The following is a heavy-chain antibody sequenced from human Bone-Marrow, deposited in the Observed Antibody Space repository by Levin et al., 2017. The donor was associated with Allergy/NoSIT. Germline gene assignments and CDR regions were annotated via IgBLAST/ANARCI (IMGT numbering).Heavy chain of an antibody. CDR2: ISWNSGTM. D-gene: IGHD3-22*01. J-gene: IGHJ6*02. V-gene: IGHV3-9*01. CDR3: VKDRGVSYFYDSIGYSRGYDHYALDV. CDR1: GFTFDDYA. Sequence: SLKISCAASGFTFDDYAMHWVRQAPGKGLEWVSGISWNSGTMGYADSVKGRFTISRDNANNSLYLQMNSLKPEDTALYYCVKDRGVSYFYDSIGYSRGYDHYALDVWGQGTTVTVSS.